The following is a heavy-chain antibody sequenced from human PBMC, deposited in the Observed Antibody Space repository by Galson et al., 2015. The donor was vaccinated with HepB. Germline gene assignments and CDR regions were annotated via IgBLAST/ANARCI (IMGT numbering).Heavy chain of an antibody. CDR2: INPSSGGT. CDR3: ARGLASIVVVPAAIVYGY. Sequence: SVKVSCKASGYTFTGYYMHWVRQAPGQGLEWMGWINPSSGGTNYAQKFQGRVTMTRDTSISTAYMELSRLRSDDTAVYYCARGLASIVVVPAAIVYGYWGQGTLVTVSS. D-gene: IGHD2-2*02. V-gene: IGHV1-2*02. J-gene: IGHJ4*02. CDR1: GYTFTGYY.